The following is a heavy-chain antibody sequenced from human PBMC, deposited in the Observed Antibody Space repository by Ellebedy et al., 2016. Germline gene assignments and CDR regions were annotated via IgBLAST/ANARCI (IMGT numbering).Heavy chain of an antibody. Sequence: GGSLRLXXAASGFTASAHNMTWVRQAPGKGLEWLSIIYSGCSTYYPDSLKGRFTITRDDSKNTMHLQLNILRAEDTAIDHCTKDQPYGTGWYGTSEDWGQGTLVTVSS. CDR1: GFTASAHN. CDR2: IYSGCST. D-gene: IGHD6-13*01. CDR3: TKDQPYGTGWYGTSED. J-gene: IGHJ4*02. V-gene: IGHV3-53*01.